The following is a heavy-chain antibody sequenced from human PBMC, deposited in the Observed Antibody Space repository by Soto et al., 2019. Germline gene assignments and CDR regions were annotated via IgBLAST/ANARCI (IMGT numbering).Heavy chain of an antibody. D-gene: IGHD2-2*01. CDR1: GYTFTSYD. V-gene: IGHV1-8*01. CDR2: MNPNSGNT. CDR3: ARGPLHHQTFLSTRGMDV. Sequence: ASVKVSCKASGYTFTSYDINWVRQATGQGLEWMGWMNPNSGNTGYAQKFQGRVTMTRNTSISTAYMELSSLRSEDTAVYYCARGPLHHQTFLSTRGMDVWGQGTTVTVSS. J-gene: IGHJ6*02.